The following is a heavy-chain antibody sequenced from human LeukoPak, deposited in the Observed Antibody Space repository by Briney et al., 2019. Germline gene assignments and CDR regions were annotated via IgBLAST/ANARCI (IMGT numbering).Heavy chain of an antibody. CDR3: ARGYCSSTSCRKIRAYYMDV. CDR2: INHSGST. V-gene: IGHV4-34*01. D-gene: IGHD2-2*01. Sequence: SETLSLTCAVYGGSFSGYYWSWIRQPPGKGLEWIGEINHSGSTNYNPSLKSRVTISVDTSKNQFSLKLSSVTAADTAVYYCARGYCSSTSCRKIRAYYMDVWGKGTTVTVSS. J-gene: IGHJ6*03. CDR1: GGSFSGYY.